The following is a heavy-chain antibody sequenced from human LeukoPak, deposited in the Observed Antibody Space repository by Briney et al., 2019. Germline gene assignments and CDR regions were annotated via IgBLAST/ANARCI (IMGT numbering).Heavy chain of an antibody. CDR1: GGSISSSSYY. J-gene: IGHJ4*02. D-gene: IGHD1-7*01. Sequence: SETLSLTCTVSGGSISSSSYYWGWIRQPPGKGLEWSGCIYYSGSTYYNPSLKSRVTISVDTSKNQFSLKLSSVTAADTAVYYCARQLYNWNYYFDYWGQGTLVTVSS. V-gene: IGHV4-39*01. CDR3: ARQLYNWNYYFDY. CDR2: IYYSGST.